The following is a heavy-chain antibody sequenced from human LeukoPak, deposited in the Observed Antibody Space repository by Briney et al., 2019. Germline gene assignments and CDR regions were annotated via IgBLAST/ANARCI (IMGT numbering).Heavy chain of an antibody. CDR3: ARDSSSSNGDY. D-gene: IGHD6-13*01. Sequence: ASVKVSCKASGYTFTSYGISWVRQAPGQGLEWMGIINPSGGSTSYAQKFQGRVTMTRDMSTSTVYMELSSLRSEDTAVYYCARDSSSSNGDYWGQGTLVTVSS. CDR2: INPSGGST. CDR1: GYTFTSYG. J-gene: IGHJ4*02. V-gene: IGHV1-46*01.